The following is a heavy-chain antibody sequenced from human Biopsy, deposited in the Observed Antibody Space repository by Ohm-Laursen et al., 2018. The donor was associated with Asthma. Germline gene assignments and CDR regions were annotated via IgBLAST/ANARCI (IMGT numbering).Heavy chain of an antibody. V-gene: IGHV4-34*01. CDR3: ARGPELDV. CDR1: PGSFSGFY. CDR2: TNESGVT. J-gene: IGHJ6*02. Sequence: SDTLSLTCDVYPGSFSGFYWTWIRQSPEKGLEWNGETNESGVTNNNPSLKSRVIISIDTYWNRVSLKLTSVTAADTAVYYCARGPELDVWGQGTTVTVSS.